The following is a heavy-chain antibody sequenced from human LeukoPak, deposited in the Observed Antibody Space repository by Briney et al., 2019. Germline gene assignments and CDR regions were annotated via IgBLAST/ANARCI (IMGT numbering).Heavy chain of an antibody. J-gene: IGHJ4*02. D-gene: IGHD3-10*01. CDR1: GFTFSNYW. V-gene: IGHV3-7*01. CDR3: ATGINSGY. CDR2: IKQDGSEK. Sequence: GGSLRHSCAASGFTFSNYWRTSVRQAPGKGPEWVASIKQDGSEKYHVDSVSGRFTVTTDNPKNSLYLQMNSMRGEDTAVYYCATGINSGYWGQGTLVTVSS.